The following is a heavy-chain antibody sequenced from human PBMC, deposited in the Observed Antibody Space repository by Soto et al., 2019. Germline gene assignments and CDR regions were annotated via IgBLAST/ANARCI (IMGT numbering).Heavy chain of an antibody. Sequence: SETLSLTCTVSGGSISSGDYYWSWIRQPPGKGLEWIGYISYSGSAYYNPSLKSRFTISIDTSKKQFSLNLRSVTAADTAVYYWASTGWQMVRGVSMSGSLGVWGQRTTVPDSS. CDR2: ISYSGSA. CDR1: GGSISSGDYY. J-gene: IGHJ6*02. CDR3: ASTGWQMVRGVSMSGSLGV. V-gene: IGHV4-30-4*08. D-gene: IGHD3-10*01.